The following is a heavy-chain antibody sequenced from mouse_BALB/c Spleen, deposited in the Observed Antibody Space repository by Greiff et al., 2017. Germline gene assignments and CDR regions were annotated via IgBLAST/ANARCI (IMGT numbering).Heavy chain of an antibody. V-gene: IGHV5-12-1*01. CDR2: ISSGGGST. CDR1: GFAFSSYD. J-gene: IGHJ4*01. Sequence: EVMLVESGGGLVQPGGSLKLSCAASGFAFSSYDMSWVRQTPEKRLEWVAYISSGGGSTYYPDTVKGRFTISRDNAKNTLYLQMSSLKSEDTAMYYCARQGLGRKAMDYWGQGTSVTVSS. CDR3: ARQGLGRKAMDY. D-gene: IGHD4-1*01.